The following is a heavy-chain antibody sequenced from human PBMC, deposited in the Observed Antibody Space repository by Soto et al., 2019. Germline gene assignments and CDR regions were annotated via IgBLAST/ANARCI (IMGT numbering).Heavy chain of an antibody. CDR2: ISYDGSNK. CDR1: EFTFSGYA. CDR3: ARDPEYYDSGGYFDY. Sequence: QVHLVESGGGVVQPGRSLSLSCAASEFTFSGYAMHWVRQAPGKGLDWVALISYDGSNKYYADSVKGRFTISRDNSKNTLYLQMNSLRAEDTAVFYCARDPEYYDSGGYFDYWGQGTLVTVSS. D-gene: IGHD3-10*01. J-gene: IGHJ4*02. V-gene: IGHV3-30-3*01.